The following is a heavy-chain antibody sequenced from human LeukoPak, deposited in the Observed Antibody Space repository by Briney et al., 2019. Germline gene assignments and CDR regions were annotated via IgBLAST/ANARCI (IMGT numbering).Heavy chain of an antibody. CDR1: GGSISSSSYY. V-gene: IGHV4-39*01. D-gene: IGHD3-22*01. CDR2: IYYSGST. CDR3: ARQGAYYDSSGYYIRNAFDI. Sequence: SETLSLTCTVSGGSISSSSYYWGWIRQPPGKGLEWIGSIYYSGSTYYNPSLKSRVTISVDTSKNQFSLKLSSVTAADTAVYYCARQGAYYDSSGYYIRNAFDIWGQGTTVTVSS. J-gene: IGHJ3*02.